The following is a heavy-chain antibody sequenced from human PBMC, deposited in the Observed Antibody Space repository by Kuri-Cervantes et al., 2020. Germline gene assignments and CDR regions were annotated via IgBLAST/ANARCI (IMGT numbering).Heavy chain of an antibody. Sequence: GESLKISCAASGFTFSSYAMSWVRQAPGKGLEWVSAISGSGGSTYYADSVKGRFTISKDNSKNTLFLQMNSLRAEDTAVYYCAGASSGYYGWFAPWGQGTLVTVSS. D-gene: IGHD3-22*01. CDR3: AGASSGYYGWFAP. J-gene: IGHJ5*02. V-gene: IGHV3-23*01. CDR1: GFTFSSYA. CDR2: ISGSGGST.